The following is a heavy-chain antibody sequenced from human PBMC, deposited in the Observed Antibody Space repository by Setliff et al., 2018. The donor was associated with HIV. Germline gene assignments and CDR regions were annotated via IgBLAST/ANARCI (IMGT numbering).Heavy chain of an antibody. D-gene: IGHD1-26*01. CDR1: GASISSSSHH. J-gene: IGHJ6*03. Sequence: PSETLSLTCTVSGASISSSSHHWAWIRQPPGKGLEYIGNIYYTGSTHHNPSLESRVATSVDTSKNQFSLKLSSVTAADTAVYCCARIVRWELVATSTFFYYYMDVWGKGTTVTVSS. CDR2: IYYTGST. CDR3: ARIVRWELVATSTFFYYYMDV. V-gene: IGHV4-39*01.